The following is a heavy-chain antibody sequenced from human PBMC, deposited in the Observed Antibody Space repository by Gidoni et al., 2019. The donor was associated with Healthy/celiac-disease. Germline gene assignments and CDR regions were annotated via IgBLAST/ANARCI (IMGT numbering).Heavy chain of an antibody. D-gene: IGHD2-15*01. J-gene: IGHJ6*03. Sequence: EEQLVESGGGLVPPGGSLRLSCPASGFIFGRYGMTWVRQAPGKGLEGVANIKQDGSEKNYVDAVRGRFTISRDNAENSVSLQMNSLRVEDTAVYYCARDRDLVVVEDASSDYYHYMDVWGKGTTVTVSS. CDR1: GFIFGRYG. CDR2: IKQDGSEK. CDR3: ARDRDLVVVEDASSDYYHYMDV. V-gene: IGHV3-7*01.